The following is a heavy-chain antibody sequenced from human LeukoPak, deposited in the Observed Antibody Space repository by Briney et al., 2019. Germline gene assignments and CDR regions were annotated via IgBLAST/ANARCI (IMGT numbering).Heavy chain of an antibody. D-gene: IGHD3-16*02. V-gene: IGHV3-30*03. Sequence: GGSLRLSCAASGFTFSNYYMNWVRQTPGKGLEWVAFVTYDGSSNSHSDSVKGRFTISRDDSKNTLYLQMTRLRAEDTAVYYCTREESGYILAFWGQGTLFTASS. CDR1: GFTFSNYY. CDR2: VTYDGSSN. CDR3: TREESGYILAF. J-gene: IGHJ4*02.